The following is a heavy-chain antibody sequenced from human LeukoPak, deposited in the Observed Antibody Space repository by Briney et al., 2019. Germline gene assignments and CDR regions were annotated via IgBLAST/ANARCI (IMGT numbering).Heavy chain of an antibody. V-gene: IGHV1-18*01. J-gene: IGHJ6*03. D-gene: IGHD5-12*01. Sequence: ASVKVSCKASGYTFTSYGISWVRQAPGQGLEWMGWISAYNANTNYAQKLQGRVTMTTDTSTSTAYMELRSLRSDDTAVYYCARVSYVDIVATTNMDVWGKGTTVTVSS. CDR1: GYTFTSYG. CDR2: ISAYNANT. CDR3: ARVSYVDIVATTNMDV.